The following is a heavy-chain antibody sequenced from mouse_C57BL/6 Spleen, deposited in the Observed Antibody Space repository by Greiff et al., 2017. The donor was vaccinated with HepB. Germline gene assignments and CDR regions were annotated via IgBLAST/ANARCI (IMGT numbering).Heavy chain of an antibody. J-gene: IGHJ1*03. Sequence: QVHVKQSGAELVKPGASVKLSCKASGYTFTSYWMHWVKQRPGQGLEWIGMIHPNSGSTNYNEKFKSKATLTRDKSSSTAYMQRSSLTSEDSAVYYCARANWDGGYFDVWGTGTTVTVSS. CDR1: GYTFTSYW. D-gene: IGHD4-1*02. CDR2: IHPNSGST. V-gene: IGHV1-64*01. CDR3: ARANWDGGYFDV.